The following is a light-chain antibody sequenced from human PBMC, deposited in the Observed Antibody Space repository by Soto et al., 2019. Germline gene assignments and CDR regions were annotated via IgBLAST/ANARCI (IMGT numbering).Light chain of an antibody. CDR2: NNR. CDR1: SSNTGAGYD. V-gene: IGLV1-40*01. Sequence: QPVLTQSPSVSGAPGQRVTISCTGSSSNTGAGYDVHWYQQFPGTAPKLLIYNNRNRPSGVPDRFSGSKSGTSASLAITGLQAEDEADYYCQSYDSSLSAWVFGGGTKVTVL. J-gene: IGLJ3*02. CDR3: QSYDSSLSAWV.